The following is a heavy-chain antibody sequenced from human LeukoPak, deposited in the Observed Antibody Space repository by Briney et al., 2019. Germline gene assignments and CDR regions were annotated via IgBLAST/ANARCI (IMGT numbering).Heavy chain of an antibody. CDR2: IYHNGNT. Sequence: SETLSLTCTVFGSSINSVYSWGWIRQPPGKGLEWIGSIYHNGNTYYNSSLKSRVTISVDTSENQFSLKLSSVTAADTAVYYCASYKTYYDSSGNPFHFWRQGTLVSVPS. V-gene: IGHV4-38-2*02. J-gene: IGHJ4*02. CDR1: GSSINSVYS. D-gene: IGHD3-22*01. CDR3: ASYKTYYDSSGNPFHF.